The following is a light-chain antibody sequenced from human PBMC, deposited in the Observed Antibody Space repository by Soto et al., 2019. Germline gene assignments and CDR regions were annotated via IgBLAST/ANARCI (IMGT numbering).Light chain of an antibody. CDR3: QQYMSSVT. CDR2: GAS. J-gene: IGKJ1*01. CDR1: QSVDTTF. Sequence: EIVLTQSPGSLSLSPGQRATLSCRASQSVDTTFFAWYQKKPGQAPRLLIQGASKRATGIPDRFSGSGSGKDFTLIISRLEHEYFAEYYCQQYMSSVTFGQGTKVEIK. V-gene: IGKV3-20*01.